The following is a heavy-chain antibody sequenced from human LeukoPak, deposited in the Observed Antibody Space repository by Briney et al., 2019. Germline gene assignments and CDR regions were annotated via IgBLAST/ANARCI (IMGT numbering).Heavy chain of an antibody. CDR3: ARDPNYDSSGYYYGGDY. CDR1: GGSISSYY. V-gene: IGHV4-59*12. CDR2: IYHSGST. D-gene: IGHD3-22*01. Sequence: PSETLSLTCTVSGGSISSYYWSWVRQPPGKGLEWIGEIYHSGSTNYNPSLKSRVTISADKSKNQFSLKLSSVTAADTAVYYCARDPNYDSSGYYYGGDYWGQGTLVTVSS. J-gene: IGHJ4*02.